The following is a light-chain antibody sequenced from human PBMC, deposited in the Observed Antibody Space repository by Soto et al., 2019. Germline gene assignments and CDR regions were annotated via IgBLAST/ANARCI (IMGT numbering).Light chain of an antibody. CDR2: LAS. Sequence: DTQLTQSPSFLSASVGDRVTVTCRASQGFSNYLAWYQQTPGKAPKLLIYLASTLQSGVPSRFSGSGSGTEFTLTISSLQPEDFATDSCQQLNSYPLNFGGGTKVEIK. V-gene: IGKV1-9*01. J-gene: IGKJ4*01. CDR1: QGFSNY. CDR3: QQLNSYPLN.